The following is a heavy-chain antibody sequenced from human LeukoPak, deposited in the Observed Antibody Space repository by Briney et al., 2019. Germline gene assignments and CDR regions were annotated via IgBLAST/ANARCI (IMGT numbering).Heavy chain of an antibody. D-gene: IGHD3-3*01. V-gene: IGHV3-23*01. Sequence: GGALRLSCAASGFTFNSYAMSWVRQAPGKGLEWVSGISASGGATYSAESVKGRFTISRDNSKNTLYLQMNSLRVDDTAVYCCAKGDVLEVLADYWGQGTLVTVSS. J-gene: IGHJ4*02. CDR1: GFTFNSYA. CDR3: AKGDVLEVLADY. CDR2: ISASGGAT.